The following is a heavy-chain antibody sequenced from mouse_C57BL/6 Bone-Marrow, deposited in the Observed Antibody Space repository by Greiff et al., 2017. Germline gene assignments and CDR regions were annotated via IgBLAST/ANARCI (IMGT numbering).Heavy chain of an antibody. J-gene: IGHJ2*01. V-gene: IGHV1-81*01. CDR1: GYTFTSYG. CDR2: IYPRSGNT. Sequence: QVQLQQSGAELARPGASVKLSCKASGYTFTSYGISWVKQRTGQGLEWIGEIYPRSGNTYYNEKFKGTATLTADNSSSTAYMELRSLTSEDSAVYFCARWGNWCFDYWGQGTTLTVSS. D-gene: IGHD4-1*01. CDR3: ARWGNWCFDY.